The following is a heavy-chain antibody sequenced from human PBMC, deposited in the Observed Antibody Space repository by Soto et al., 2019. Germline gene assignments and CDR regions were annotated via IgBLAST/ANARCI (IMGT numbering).Heavy chain of an antibody. CDR3: ARGYCSGGSCYSADTFDY. CDR1: GGSISSGGYY. J-gene: IGHJ4*02. D-gene: IGHD2-15*01. CDR2: IYYSGST. V-gene: IGHV4-31*03. Sequence: ASETLSLTCTVSGGSISSGGYYWSWIRQHPGKGLEWIGYIYYSGSTYYNPSLKSRVTISVDTSKNQFSLKLSSVTAADTAVFYCARGYCSGGSCYSADTFDYWGRGTLVPVSS.